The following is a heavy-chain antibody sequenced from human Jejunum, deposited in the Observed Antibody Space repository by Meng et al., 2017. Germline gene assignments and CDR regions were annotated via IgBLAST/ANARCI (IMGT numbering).Heavy chain of an antibody. Sequence: QVQLVQSGSELKNPWASVKVSCKASGYTFITYAIHWVRQAPGQGLEWMGWINTNTGSPTYAQGLTGRFVFSLDTSLSTAFLQISSLKPEDTAIYYCAKKTQGSSGYFDYWGQGTLVTVSS. CDR1: GYTFITYA. D-gene: IGHD2-8*02. V-gene: IGHV7-4-1*02. J-gene: IGHJ4*02. CDR2: INTNTGSP. CDR3: AKKTQGSSGYFDY.